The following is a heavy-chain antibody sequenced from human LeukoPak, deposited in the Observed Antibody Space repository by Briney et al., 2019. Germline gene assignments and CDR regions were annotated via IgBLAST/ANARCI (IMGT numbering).Heavy chain of an antibody. CDR1: GFTFSSYG. V-gene: IGHV3-30*02. Sequence: SGGSLRLSCAASGFTFSSYGMHWVRQAPGKGLEWVAFIRYDGSNKYYADSVKGRFTISRDNSKNTLYLQMNSLRAEDTAVYYCAKDRGSGSYYQERPFDYWGQGTLVTVSS. CDR2: IRYDGSNK. CDR3: AKDRGSGSYYQERPFDY. J-gene: IGHJ4*02. D-gene: IGHD3-10*01.